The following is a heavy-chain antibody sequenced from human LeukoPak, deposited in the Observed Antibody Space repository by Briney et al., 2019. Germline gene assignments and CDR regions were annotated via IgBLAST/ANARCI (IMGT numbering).Heavy chain of an antibody. J-gene: IGHJ4*02. CDR2: VSYDGSIE. CDR3: ARDLLGGGLDY. V-gene: IGHV3-30-3*01. Sequence: GRSLRLSCAASGXTFSTYAMYWVRQAPGKGLEWVAIVSYDGSIEYYADSVKGRFTISRDNSKNTLYLQMNSLRAEDTAVYYCARDLLGGGLDYWGQGTLVTVSS. D-gene: IGHD3-16*01. CDR1: GXTFSTYA.